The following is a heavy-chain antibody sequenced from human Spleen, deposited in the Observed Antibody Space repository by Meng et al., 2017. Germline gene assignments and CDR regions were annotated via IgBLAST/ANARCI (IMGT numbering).Heavy chain of an antibody. Sequence: LPQWVAGLLKPSETLSLTGAVYGGSFRGYYWSWIRQPPGKGLEWIGEVNHSGSTNYNPSLESRATISVDTSQNNLSLKLSSVTAADSAVYYCARGPTTMAHDFDYWGQGTLVTVSS. CDR3: ARGPTTMAHDFDY. V-gene: IGHV4-34*01. J-gene: IGHJ4*02. CDR1: GGSFRGYY. D-gene: IGHD4-11*01. CDR2: VNHSGST.